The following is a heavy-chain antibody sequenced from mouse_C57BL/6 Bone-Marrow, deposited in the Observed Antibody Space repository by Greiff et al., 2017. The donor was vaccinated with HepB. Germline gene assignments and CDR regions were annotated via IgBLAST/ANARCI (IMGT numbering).Heavy chain of an antibody. Sequence: VKLMESGPGLVAPSQSLSITCTVSGFSLTSYGVHWVRQPPGKGLEWLVVIWSDGSTTYNSALKSRLSISKDNSKSQVFLKMNSLQTDDTAMYYCARQASYYGSSYGYYAMDYWGQGTSVTVSS. D-gene: IGHD1-1*01. CDR1: GFSLTSYG. V-gene: IGHV2-6-1*01. CDR2: IWSDGST. J-gene: IGHJ4*01. CDR3: ARQASYYGSSYGYYAMDY.